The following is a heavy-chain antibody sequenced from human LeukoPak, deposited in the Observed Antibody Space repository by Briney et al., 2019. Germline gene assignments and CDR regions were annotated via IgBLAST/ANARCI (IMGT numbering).Heavy chain of an antibody. CDR2: ISSSSSYI. Sequence: PGGSLRLSCAASGFTFSSYSMNWVRQAPGKGLEWVSSISSSSSYIYYADSVKGRFTISRDNAKNSLYLQMNSLRAEDTAVYYCARSIAVAADFDYWGQGTLVTVSS. J-gene: IGHJ4*02. CDR3: ARSIAVAADFDY. D-gene: IGHD6-19*01. CDR1: GFTFSSYS. V-gene: IGHV3-21*01.